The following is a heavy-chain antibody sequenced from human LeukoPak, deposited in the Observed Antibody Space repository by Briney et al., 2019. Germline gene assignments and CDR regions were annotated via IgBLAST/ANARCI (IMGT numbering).Heavy chain of an antibody. D-gene: IGHD3-22*01. CDR1: GYSISSGYY. CDR3: ARGGRYYDSSGYYYERYYFDY. Sequence: SETLSLTCTVSGYSISSGYYWSWIRQPPGKGLEWIGSIYHSGSTYYNPSLKSRVTISVDTSKNQFSLKLSSVTAADTAVYYCARGGRYYDSSGYYYERYYFDYWGQGTLVTVSS. CDR2: IYHSGST. J-gene: IGHJ4*02. V-gene: IGHV4-38-2*02.